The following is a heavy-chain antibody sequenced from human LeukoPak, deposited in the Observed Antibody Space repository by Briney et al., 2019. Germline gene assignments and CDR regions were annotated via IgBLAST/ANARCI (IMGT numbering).Heavy chain of an antibody. CDR3: ASGSTSCYFCFDY. D-gene: IGHD2-2*01. CDR1: GFTVSSNY. V-gene: IGHV3-66*01. CDR2: IYSGGST. J-gene: IGHJ4*02. Sequence: PGGSLRLSCAASGFTVSSNYMSWVRQAPGKGLEWVSVIYSGGSTYYADSVKGRFTISSDNSKNTLYLQMNSLRAEDTAVYYCASGSTSCYFCFDYWGQGTLVTVSS.